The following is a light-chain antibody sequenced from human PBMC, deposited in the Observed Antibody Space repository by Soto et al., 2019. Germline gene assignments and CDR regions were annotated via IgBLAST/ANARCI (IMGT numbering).Light chain of an antibody. V-gene: IGKV1-9*01. CDR1: QGISSY. CDR2: AAS. Sequence: DIQLTQSPSFLSASAGDRVTITCRASQGISSYLAWYQQKPGKAPKLLIYAASTLQSGVPSRFSGSGSGTEFTLTISRLQPEDFATYYCQQVNSYPHTFGQGTKLEIK. CDR3: QQVNSYPHT. J-gene: IGKJ2*01.